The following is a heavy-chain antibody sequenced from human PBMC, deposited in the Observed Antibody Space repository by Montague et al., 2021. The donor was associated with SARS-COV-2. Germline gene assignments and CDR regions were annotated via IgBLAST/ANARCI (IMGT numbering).Heavy chain of an antibody. V-gene: IGHV3-66*01. J-gene: IGHJ6*02. Sequence: ETLSLTCAASGFTVSSNNMSWVRQAPGKGLEWVSVIYSGGSTQYADSVKGRFTISRDKSNYTLYLQMNSLRAEDTAVYYCAARADYYYGMDVWGQGTSVTVSS. CDR2: IYSGGST. CDR1: GFTVSSNN. CDR3: AARADYYYGMDV.